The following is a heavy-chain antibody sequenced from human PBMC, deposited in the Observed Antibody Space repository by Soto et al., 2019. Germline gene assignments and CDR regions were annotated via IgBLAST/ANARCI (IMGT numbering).Heavy chain of an antibody. CDR3: ARFRGSYGMGV. CDR2: IIPILGIA. CDR1: GGTFSSYT. Sequence: QVQLVQSGAEVKKPGSSVKVSCKASGGTFSSYTISWVRQAPGQGLEWMGRIIPILGIANYAQKFQGRGTITGDRSTSTAYMELIRLRSEDTAVYYCARFRGSYGMGVWGQGTTVTVSS. V-gene: IGHV1-69*02. D-gene: IGHD3-10*01. J-gene: IGHJ6*02.